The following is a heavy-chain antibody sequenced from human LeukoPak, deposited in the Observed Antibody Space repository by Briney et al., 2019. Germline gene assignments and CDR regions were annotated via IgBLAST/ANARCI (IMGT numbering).Heavy chain of an antibody. J-gene: IGHJ4*02. CDR1: GFTFSSYS. V-gene: IGHV3-48*01. CDR3: ARGGVYSTSAVDY. D-gene: IGHD6-6*01. Sequence: QAGGSLRLSCAASGFTFSSYSMNWVRQAPGKGLEWVSYISSSSSTIYYADSVKGRFTISRDNAKNSLYLQMNSLRAEDTAVYYCARGGVYSTSAVDYWGQGTLVTVSS. CDR2: ISSSSSTI.